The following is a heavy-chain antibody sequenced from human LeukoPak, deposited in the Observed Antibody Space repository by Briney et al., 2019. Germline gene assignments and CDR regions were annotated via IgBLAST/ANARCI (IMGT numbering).Heavy chain of an antibody. V-gene: IGHV4-61*02. CDR1: GGSLSSSRYY. Sequence: SETRSLNRPVSGGSLSSSRYYWGWLRQPPGKGLEWIGRTYTSGNTNYNPSLKSRVPISVHTSKNQFSLELSSLTAADTAVYYCASYSSSWYYFDYWGQGTLVTVSS. J-gene: IGHJ4*02. CDR2: TYTSGNT. CDR3: ASYSSSWYYFDY. D-gene: IGHD6-13*01.